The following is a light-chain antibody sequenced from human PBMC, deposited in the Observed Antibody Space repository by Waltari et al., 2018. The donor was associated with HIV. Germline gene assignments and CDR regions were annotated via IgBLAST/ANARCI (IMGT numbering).Light chain of an antibody. V-gene: IGLV3-21*01. CDR2: DDD. CDR3: QVWDSGSDHV. Sequence: SYVLTQPPSLSVAPRKTAKITCAGKNIGHRDVHWYQQKPGQAPILVIFDDDDRPSGIPERFSGSNSDNTATLTINRVEVGDEGDYYCQVWDSGSDHVFGSGTTVTVL. CDR1: NIGHRD. J-gene: IGLJ1*01.